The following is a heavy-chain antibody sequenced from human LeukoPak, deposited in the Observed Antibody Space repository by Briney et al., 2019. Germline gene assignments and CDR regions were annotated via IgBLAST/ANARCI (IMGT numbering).Heavy chain of an antibody. Sequence: TGGSLRLSCEASGFTFTRYCMSWVRQAPGKGLEWVANIKADGSEKSYVDSVKGRFTISRDSAKNSVYLQMDSLRAEDMAVYYCARPLFTRGYYWAYWGHGTLVSVSS. CDR2: IKADGSEK. D-gene: IGHD5-12*01. J-gene: IGHJ4*01. V-gene: IGHV3-7*02. CDR1: GFTFTRYC. CDR3: ARPLFTRGYYWAY.